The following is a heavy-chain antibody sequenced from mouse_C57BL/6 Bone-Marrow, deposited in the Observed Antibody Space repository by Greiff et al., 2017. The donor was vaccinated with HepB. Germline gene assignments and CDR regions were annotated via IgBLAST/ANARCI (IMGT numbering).Heavy chain of an antibody. V-gene: IGHV1-81*01. CDR3: ARSTTVVVHWYFDV. CDR2: IYPRSGNT. Sequence: VQLQQSGAELARPGASVKLSCKASGYTFTSSGISWVKQRTGQGLVWIGEIYPRSGNTYYNEKFKGKATLTADKSSRTAYMEIRSLTSEDSAVYVSARSTTVVVHWYFDVWGTVTTVTVSS. CDR1: GYTFTSSG. D-gene: IGHD1-1*01. J-gene: IGHJ1*03.